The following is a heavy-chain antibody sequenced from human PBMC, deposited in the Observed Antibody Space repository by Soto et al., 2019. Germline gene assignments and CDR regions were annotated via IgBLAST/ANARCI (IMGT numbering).Heavy chain of an antibody. J-gene: IGHJ4*02. CDR3: AMMDGIAVAGTVLGYFDY. D-gene: IGHD6-19*01. CDR2: IYYSGST. V-gene: IGHV4-39*01. CDR1: GGSISSSSYY. Sequence: TSETLSLTCTVSGGSISSSSYYWGWIRQPPGKGLEWIGSIYYSGSTYYNPSLKSRVTISVDTSKNQFSLKLSSVTAADTAVYYCAMMDGIAVAGTVLGYFDYWGQGTLVTVSS.